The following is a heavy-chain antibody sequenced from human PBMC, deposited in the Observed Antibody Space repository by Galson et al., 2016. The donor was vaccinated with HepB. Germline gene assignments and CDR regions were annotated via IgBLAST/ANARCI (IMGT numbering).Heavy chain of an antibody. CDR1: GFTLSSYA. Sequence: SLRLSCAASGFTLSSYAMSWVRQAPGKGLEWVSAISGSGGSTYYADSVKGRFTISRDNSKNTLYLQMNSLRAEDTAVYYCAREGVYYYDSSGYSDAFDIWGQGTMVTVSS. D-gene: IGHD3-22*01. CDR2: ISGSGGST. J-gene: IGHJ3*02. CDR3: AREGVYYYDSSGYSDAFDI. V-gene: IGHV3-23*01.